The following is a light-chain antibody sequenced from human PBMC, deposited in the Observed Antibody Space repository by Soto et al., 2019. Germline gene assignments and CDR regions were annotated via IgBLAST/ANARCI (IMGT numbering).Light chain of an antibody. J-gene: IGKJ5*01. CDR1: QSVSSY. CDR3: QHYGTSPFT. Sequence: EIVLTQSPVTLSLSPGERATLSLMASQSVSSYLAWYQQKPGQAPRLLIYGASSRATGIPDRFSGSGSGTDFTLTISRLEPEDFAVYFCQHYGTSPFTFGPGTRLEI. CDR2: GAS. V-gene: IGKV3-20*01.